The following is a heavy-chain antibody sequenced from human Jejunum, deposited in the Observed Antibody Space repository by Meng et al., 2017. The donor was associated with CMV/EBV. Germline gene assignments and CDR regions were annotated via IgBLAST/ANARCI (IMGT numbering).Heavy chain of an antibody. CDR3: AKDLKYCSGGSCN. J-gene: IGHJ4*02. Sequence: GQLVESGGGVVQPGGFLRVSCAASGFTFSVYGMHWVRQAPGKGLEWLAYIRYDGSNKYYADSVRGRFTVSRDNSKNTLYLEMNSLGAEDTAMYYCAKDLKYCSGGSCNWGQGTLVTVSS. D-gene: IGHD2-15*01. CDR1: GFTFSVYG. V-gene: IGHV3-30*02. CDR2: IRYDGSNK.